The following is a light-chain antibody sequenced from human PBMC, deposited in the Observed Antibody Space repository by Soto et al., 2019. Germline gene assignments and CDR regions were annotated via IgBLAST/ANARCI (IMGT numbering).Light chain of an antibody. J-gene: IGLJ2*01. CDR1: NSDIGSYNL. CDR3: SSYTSSSTVV. CDR2: DVT. V-gene: IGLV2-14*02. Sequence: QSALTQPASVSGSPGQSITISCTGTNSDIGSYNLVSWYQQHPGKAPKLMIYDVTNRPSGVSNRFSGSKSGNTASLTISGXXXXXEADYYCSSYTSSSTVVFGGGTKVTVL.